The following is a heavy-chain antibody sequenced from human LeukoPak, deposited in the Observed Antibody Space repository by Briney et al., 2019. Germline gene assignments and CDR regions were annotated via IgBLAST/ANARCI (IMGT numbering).Heavy chain of an antibody. V-gene: IGHV1-18*01. CDR3: ARDFNSGYWSPSPGYYFDY. J-gene: IGHJ4*02. Sequence: ASVKVSCKASGYTFTSYGISWVRQAPGQGLEWMGWISAYNGNTNYAQKLQGRVTMTTDTSTSTAYMELRSLRSDDTAVYYCARDFNSGYWSPSPGYYFDYWGQGTLVTVSS. D-gene: IGHD5-12*01. CDR2: ISAYNGNT. CDR1: GYTFTSYG.